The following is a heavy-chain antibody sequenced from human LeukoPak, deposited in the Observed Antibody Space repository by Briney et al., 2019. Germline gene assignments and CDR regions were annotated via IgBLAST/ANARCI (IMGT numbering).Heavy chain of an antibody. CDR3: AKGPSGNQFDP. V-gene: IGHV3-30*02. CDR1: GFTFSSNG. D-gene: IGHD5-12*01. Sequence: GGSLRLSCTASGFTFSSNGMHWVRQAPGKGLEGVAFIRHDGSNKFYADSVKGRFTISRDNANNMLYLQLYSLRAEDTAVYYCAKGPSGNQFDPWGQGTLVTVS. CDR2: IRHDGSNK. J-gene: IGHJ5*02.